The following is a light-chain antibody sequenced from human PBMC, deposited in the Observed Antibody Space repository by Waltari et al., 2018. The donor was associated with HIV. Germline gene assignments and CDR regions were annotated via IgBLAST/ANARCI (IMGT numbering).Light chain of an antibody. CDR1: QSVGPS. Sequence: EVMLTQSPATLSVSPGETVTLSCRASQSVGPSLAWDQHRPGQSPRRLVYGAYTTAPGLPAMFRGRGFGTDFTLTISNLQSGDFAVYFCQQYSTWPLYTFGQGTKLEI. CDR3: QQYSTWPLYT. V-gene: IGKV3-15*01. CDR2: GAY. J-gene: IGKJ2*01.